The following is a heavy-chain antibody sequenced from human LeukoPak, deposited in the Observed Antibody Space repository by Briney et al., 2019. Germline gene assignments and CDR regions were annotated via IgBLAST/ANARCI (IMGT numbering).Heavy chain of an antibody. J-gene: IGHJ3*02. CDR1: GGTFSSYA. D-gene: IGHD3-10*01. CDR3: ARLRYYYGSGSSRPGAFDI. V-gene: IGHV1-69*13. CDR2: IIPIFGTA. Sequence: SVKVSCKASGGTFSSYAISWVRQAPGQGLEWMGGIIPIFGTANYAQKFQGRVTITADESTSTAYMELSSLRAEDTALYYCARLRYYYGSGSSRPGAFDIWGQGTMVTVSS.